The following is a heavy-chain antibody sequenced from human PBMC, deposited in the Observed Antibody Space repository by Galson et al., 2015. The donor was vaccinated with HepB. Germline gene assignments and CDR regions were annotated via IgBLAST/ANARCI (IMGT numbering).Heavy chain of an antibody. D-gene: IGHD5-12*01. J-gene: IGHJ4*02. Sequence: SVKVSCKASGGTFSNHAISWVRQAPGQGLDWMGGIFPMFGTVNLAQKFQGRVTITAYKSTSTAYMELSRLRSEDTAVYYCAEGPSGYDSFDYWGRGTLVTVSS. CDR3: AEGPSGYDSFDY. CDR2: IFPMFGTV. CDR1: GGTFSNHA. V-gene: IGHV1-69*06.